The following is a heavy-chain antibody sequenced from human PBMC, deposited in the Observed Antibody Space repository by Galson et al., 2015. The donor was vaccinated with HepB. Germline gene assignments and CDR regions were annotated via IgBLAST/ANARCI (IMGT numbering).Heavy chain of an antibody. J-gene: IGHJ4*02. Sequence: SVKVSCKASGYTFTSYYMHWVRQAPGQGLEWMGIINPSGGSTSYAQKFQGRVTMTRDTSASTVYMELSSLRSEDTAVYYCARAHTMIVVDGDYWGQGTLVTVSS. CDR3: ARAHTMIVVDGDY. V-gene: IGHV1-46*01. CDR2: INPSGGST. D-gene: IGHD3-22*01. CDR1: GYTFTSYY.